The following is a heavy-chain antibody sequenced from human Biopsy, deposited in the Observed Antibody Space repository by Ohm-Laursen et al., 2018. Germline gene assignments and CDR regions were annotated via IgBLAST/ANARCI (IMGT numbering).Heavy chain of an antibody. CDR3: ARDPRDTALGIFDY. J-gene: IGHJ4*02. CDR1: GGSIKSYY. Sequence: SETLSLTCTVSGGSIKSYYWNWIRQSPGKGLEWIGFIYYTGHTNYNPSLKSRATISVDTSKNQFSLKVISVTAADTAVYYCARDPRDTALGIFDYWGLGTLVTVSS. D-gene: IGHD5-18*01. CDR2: IYYTGHT. V-gene: IGHV4-59*01.